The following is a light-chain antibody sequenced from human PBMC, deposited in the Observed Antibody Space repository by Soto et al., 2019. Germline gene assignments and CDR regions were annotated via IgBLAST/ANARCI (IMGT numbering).Light chain of an antibody. Sequence: ERVMTQSPATLSVSPGERATLSCRASESVNNLLAWYQQKPGQAPRLLIYRASTRATGIPARFSGSGSGTEFTLTISSLQSEDFAVYYCQQYNNWPITFGQGTRLEI. J-gene: IGKJ5*01. V-gene: IGKV3-15*01. CDR1: ESVNNL. CDR2: RAS. CDR3: QQYNNWPIT.